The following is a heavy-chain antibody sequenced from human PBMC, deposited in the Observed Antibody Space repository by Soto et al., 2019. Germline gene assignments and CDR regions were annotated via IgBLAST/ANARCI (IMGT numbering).Heavy chain of an antibody. CDR1: GGSISSGGYY. CDR3: ARDAGIAAAGTGYYYYGMDV. D-gene: IGHD6-13*01. V-gene: IGHV4-31*03. Sequence: SETLSLTCTVSGGSISSGGYYWSWIRQHPGKGLEWIGYIYYSGSTYYNPSLKSRVTISVDTSKNQFSLKLSSVTAADTAVYYCARDAGIAAAGTGYYYYGMDVWGQGTTVTVSS. CDR2: IYYSGST. J-gene: IGHJ6*02.